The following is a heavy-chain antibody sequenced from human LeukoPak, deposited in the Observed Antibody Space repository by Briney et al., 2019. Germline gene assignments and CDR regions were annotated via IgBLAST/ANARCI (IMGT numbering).Heavy chain of an antibody. Sequence: GGSPRLSCAASGFTFSRYSMSWVRQAPGKGLGWVANIKQDGSAKYYGDSVEGRFTISRDNAKNSLYLQMNSLRAEDTAVYYCARWGGGFDYWGQGTLVTVSS. V-gene: IGHV3-7*04. J-gene: IGHJ4*02. CDR3: ARWGGGFDY. CDR1: GFTFSRYS. CDR2: IKQDGSAK. D-gene: IGHD3-16*01.